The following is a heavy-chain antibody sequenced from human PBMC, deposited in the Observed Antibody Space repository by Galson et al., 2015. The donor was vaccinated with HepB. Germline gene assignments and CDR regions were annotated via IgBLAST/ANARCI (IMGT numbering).Heavy chain of an antibody. J-gene: IGHJ4*02. CDR2: ISSSGSYI. D-gene: IGHD3-16*02. Sequence: SLRLSCAASGFTFSSYSMNWVRQAPGKGLEWVSSISSSGSYIYYADSVKGRFTISRDNAKNSLYLQMNSLRAEDTAVYYCARDLFSVIPLSVYWGQGTAVTVSS. CDR3: ARDLFSVIPLSVY. V-gene: IGHV3-21*01. CDR1: GFTFSSYS.